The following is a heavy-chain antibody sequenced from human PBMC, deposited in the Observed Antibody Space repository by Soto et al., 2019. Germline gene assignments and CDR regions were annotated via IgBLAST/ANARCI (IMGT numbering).Heavy chain of an antibody. CDR2: ISSSSSYI. Sequence: GGSLRLSCAASGFTFSTYSMNWVRQAPGKGLEWVSSISSSSSYIYYADSVKGRFTISRDNAKNSLYLQMNSLRAEDTAVYYCARGLISGSHYSGGWYYYGMDVWGQGTTVTVSS. D-gene: IGHD1-26*01. CDR1: GFTFSTYS. CDR3: ARGLISGSHYSGGWYYYGMDV. J-gene: IGHJ6*02. V-gene: IGHV3-21*01.